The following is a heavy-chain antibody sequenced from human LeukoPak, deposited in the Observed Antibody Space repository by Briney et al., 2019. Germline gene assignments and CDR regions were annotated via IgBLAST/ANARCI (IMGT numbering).Heavy chain of an antibody. CDR3: ARDEGTYYDYVWGSYRYSPFDY. Sequence: SVKVSCKASGGTFSSYAISWVRQAPGQGLEWMGGIIPIFGTANYAQKFQGRVTITADESTSTAYMELSSLRSEDTAVYYCARDEGTYYDYVWGSYRYSPFDYWGQGTLVTVSS. V-gene: IGHV1-69*13. CDR2: IIPIFGTA. D-gene: IGHD3-16*02. J-gene: IGHJ4*02. CDR1: GGTFSSYA.